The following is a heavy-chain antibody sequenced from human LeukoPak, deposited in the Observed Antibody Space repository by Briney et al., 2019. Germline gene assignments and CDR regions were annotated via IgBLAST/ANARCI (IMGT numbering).Heavy chain of an antibody. V-gene: IGHV3-23*01. Sequence: GGSLRLSCAASGFTFSSYAMSWVRQAPEKGLEWVSGISGGGGSTYYADSVKGRFTISRDNSKNTLYLQMDSLRAEDTALYYCAKGSGINHYHWIDPWGQGTLVTVSS. CDR3: AKGSGINHYHWIDP. CDR2: ISGGGGST. J-gene: IGHJ5*02. CDR1: GFTFSSYA. D-gene: IGHD1-14*01.